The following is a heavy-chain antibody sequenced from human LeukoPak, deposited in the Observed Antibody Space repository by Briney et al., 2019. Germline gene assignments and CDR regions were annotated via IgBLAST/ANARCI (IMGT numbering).Heavy chain of an antibody. CDR2: ISSSSSTI. J-gene: IGHJ4*02. CDR1: GFTFNTYG. D-gene: IGHD4-17*01. CDR3: ARDGLTNDYGDYLDY. Sequence: GGSLRLSCAVSGFTFNTYGIHWVRQAPGKGLEWVSYISSSSSTIYYADSVKGRFTISRDNAKNSLYLQMNSLRAEDTAVYYCARDGLTNDYGDYLDYWGQGTQVTVSS. V-gene: IGHV3-48*01.